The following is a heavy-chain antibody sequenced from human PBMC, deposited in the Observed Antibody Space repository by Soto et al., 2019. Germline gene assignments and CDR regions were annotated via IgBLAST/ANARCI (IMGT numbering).Heavy chain of an antibody. J-gene: IGHJ4*02. Sequence: QLQLQESGPGLLKPSETLSLSCTVSGGSISSSTYYWGWIRQPPGKGLEWIGSIYFGGSTYHNPSLKSRVTISVDSSKNQFSLRVISVTAADTAVYYCARHSGYNYFYNFYYWGQGTLLSVSS. V-gene: IGHV4-39*01. D-gene: IGHD5-18*01. CDR3: ARHSGYNYFYNFYY. CDR1: GGSISSSTYY. CDR2: IYFGGST.